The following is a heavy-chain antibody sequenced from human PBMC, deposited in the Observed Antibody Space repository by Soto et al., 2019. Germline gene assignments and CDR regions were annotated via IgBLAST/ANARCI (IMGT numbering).Heavy chain of an antibody. D-gene: IGHD1-20*01. J-gene: IGHJ4*02. Sequence: GGSLRLSCAASGFTFSSYEMNWVRQAPGKGLEWVSYISSSGSTIYYADSVKGRFTISRDNAKNSLYLQMNSLRAEDTAVYYCARDITDWAFDYWGQGTLVTVSS. CDR2: ISSSGSTI. CDR1: GFTFSSYE. CDR3: ARDITDWAFDY. V-gene: IGHV3-48*03.